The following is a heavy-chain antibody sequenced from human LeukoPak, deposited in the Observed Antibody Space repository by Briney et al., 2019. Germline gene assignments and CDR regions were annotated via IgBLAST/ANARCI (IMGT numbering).Heavy chain of an antibody. CDR1: VGSISSGNW. CDR2: IHHNGTR. V-gene: IGHV4-4*02. Sequence: SVTLSLTCGVSVGSISSGNWWTWVRPSPGKGLEWIGEIHHNGTRNYNPSLKSRVIISLDTFKNHISLILTSLTAADTAVYYCASAPILRGEGGEHYRCGLDVWGQGTTVIVTS. J-gene: IGHJ6*02. D-gene: IGHD2-2*02. CDR3: ASAPILRGEGGEHYRCGLDV.